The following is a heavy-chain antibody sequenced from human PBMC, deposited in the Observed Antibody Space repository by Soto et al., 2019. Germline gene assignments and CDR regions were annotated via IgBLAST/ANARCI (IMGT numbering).Heavy chain of an antibody. CDR3: ARGGDVLDY. J-gene: IGHJ4*02. V-gene: IGHV3-30*03. Sequence: QVELVESGGGVVRPGKSLTVSCTGSGFVFGGFGMHWVRQTPGKGLEWLGMASYDGPYKYFADSVKGRFTISRDNGMNTVYLQMDNLRLEDTALYYCARGGDVLDYWGRGTLVTVSS. CDR2: ASYDGPYK. D-gene: IGHD3-16*01. CDR1: GFVFGGFG.